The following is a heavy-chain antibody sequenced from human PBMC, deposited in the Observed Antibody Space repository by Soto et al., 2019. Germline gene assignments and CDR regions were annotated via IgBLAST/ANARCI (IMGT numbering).Heavy chain of an antibody. V-gene: IGHV3-7*01. D-gene: IGHD3-3*01. Sequence: GGSLRLSCAASGFSFSNVWMTWVRQAPGKGLECLACINPDGSEKYYVDSVKGRFTVSRDNARNSLYVQMNSLRADDTAVYYCTRDKRDLRFLEWSYYFDYWGQGTLVTVSS. CDR3: TRDKRDLRFLEWSYYFDY. J-gene: IGHJ4*02. CDR2: INPDGSEK. CDR1: GFSFSNVW.